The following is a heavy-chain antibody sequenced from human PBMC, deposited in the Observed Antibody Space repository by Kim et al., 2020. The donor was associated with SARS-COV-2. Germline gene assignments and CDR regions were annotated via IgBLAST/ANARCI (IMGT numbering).Heavy chain of an antibody. Sequence: SETLSLTCTVSGGSIRSYYWSWIRQPPGKGLEWIGYIYYSGSTNYNPSLKSRVTISVDTSKNQFSLKLSSVTAADTAVYYCARGRIAAAGIIDYWGQGTL. J-gene: IGHJ4*02. CDR1: GGSIRSYY. CDR2: IYYSGST. D-gene: IGHD6-13*01. V-gene: IGHV4-59*13. CDR3: ARGRIAAAGIIDY.